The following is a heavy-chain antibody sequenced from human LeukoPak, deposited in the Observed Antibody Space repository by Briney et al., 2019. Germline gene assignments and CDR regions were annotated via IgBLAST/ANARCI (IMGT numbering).Heavy chain of an antibody. V-gene: IGHV4-34*01. CDR1: GGSFSGYY. CDR3: ARGAVRIVGATATNWFDP. Sequence: PSETLSLTCAVYGGSFSGYYWSWIRQPPGKGLEWIGEINHSGSTNYNPSLKSRVTISVDTSKNQFSLKLSSVTAADTAVYYCARGAVRIVGATATNWFDPWGQGTLVTVSS. CDR2: INHSGST. J-gene: IGHJ5*02. D-gene: IGHD1-26*01.